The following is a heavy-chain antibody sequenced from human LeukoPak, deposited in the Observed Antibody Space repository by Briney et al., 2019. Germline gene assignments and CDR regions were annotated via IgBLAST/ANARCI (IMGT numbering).Heavy chain of an antibody. CDR3: VSFYETY. V-gene: IGHV3-33*01. Sequence: PGGSLRLSCEASGFTFSSYGMHWVRQAPGKGLEWVAVIWYDGSTKYYADSVKGRFTISRDNSKNTLYLQMNSLRAEDTAVYYCVSFYETYWGRGTLVTVSS. J-gene: IGHJ4*02. CDR1: GFTFSSYG. D-gene: IGHD2/OR15-2a*01. CDR2: IWYDGSTK.